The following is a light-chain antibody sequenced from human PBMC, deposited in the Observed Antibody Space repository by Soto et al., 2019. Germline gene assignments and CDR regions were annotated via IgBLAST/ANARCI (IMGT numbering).Light chain of an antibody. Sequence: EIVLTQSPGTLSLSPGERATLSCRASQSVSSSYLAWYQQKPGQAPRIIIYGSSIRATVIPERFSGSGSGTDFTLTISRLEPEDFAVYYCQQYGSSRALSFGGGTKVEIK. CDR3: QQYGSSRALS. J-gene: IGKJ4*01. CDR2: GSS. CDR1: QSVSSSY. V-gene: IGKV3-20*01.